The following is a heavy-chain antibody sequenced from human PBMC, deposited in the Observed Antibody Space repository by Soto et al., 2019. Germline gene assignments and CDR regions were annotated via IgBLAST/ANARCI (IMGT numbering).Heavy chain of an antibody. Sequence: GGSLRLSCAASGFTFSSYGMHWVRQAPGKVLEWVAVISYDGSNKYYADSVKGRFTISRDNSKNTLYLQMNSLRAEDTAVYYCAKYYYDSSGYLDYWGQGTLVTVSS. CDR2: ISYDGSNK. CDR1: GFTFSSYG. J-gene: IGHJ4*02. V-gene: IGHV3-30*18. D-gene: IGHD3-22*01. CDR3: AKYYYDSSGYLDY.